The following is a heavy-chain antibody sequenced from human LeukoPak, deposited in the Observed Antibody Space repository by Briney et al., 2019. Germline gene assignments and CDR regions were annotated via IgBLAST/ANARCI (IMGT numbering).Heavy chain of an antibody. J-gene: IGHJ3*02. CDR2: IHSDGNSI. V-gene: IGHV3-74*01. CDR1: GFTLSGYW. CDR3: ASIVGGYYPPVDGFDI. D-gene: IGHD3-3*01. Sequence: GGSLRLSCAASGFTLSGYWMHWVRQAPGKGLVWVSRIHSDGNSINYADSVKGRFTISRDNAKNMLYLQMNSLRDEDTAMYYCASIVGGYYPPVDGFDIWGQGTMVTVSS.